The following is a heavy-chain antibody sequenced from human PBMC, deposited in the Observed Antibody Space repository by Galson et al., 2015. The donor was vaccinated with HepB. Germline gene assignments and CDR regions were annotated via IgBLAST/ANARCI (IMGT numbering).Heavy chain of an antibody. CDR3: AREGYSSSWPPHFDY. CDR2: IYPGDSDT. Sequence: QSGAEVKKPGESLKISCKGSGYSFTSYWIGWVRQMPGKGLEWMGIIYPGDSDTRYSPSFQGQVTISADKSISTAYLQWSSLKASDTAMYYCAREGYSSSWPPHFDYWGQGTLVTVSS. D-gene: IGHD6-13*01. V-gene: IGHV5-51*01. J-gene: IGHJ4*02. CDR1: GYSFTSYW.